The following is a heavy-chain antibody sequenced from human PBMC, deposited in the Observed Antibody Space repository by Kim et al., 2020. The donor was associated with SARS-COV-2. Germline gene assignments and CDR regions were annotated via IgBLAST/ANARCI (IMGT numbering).Heavy chain of an antibody. V-gene: IGHV6-1*01. CDR2: TYSRSKWYN. J-gene: IGHJ6*02. D-gene: IGHD1-26*01. CDR1: GDTVSSNSAV. Sequence: SQTLSLTCAISGDTVSSNSAVWNWIRQSPSRGLEWLGRTYSRSKWYNDYAVSVKSRITINPVTSKNQFSLQLNSVTPEDMAVYYCARAAGSRARGMDVRGQGNTDTVSS. CDR3: ARAAGSRARGMDV.